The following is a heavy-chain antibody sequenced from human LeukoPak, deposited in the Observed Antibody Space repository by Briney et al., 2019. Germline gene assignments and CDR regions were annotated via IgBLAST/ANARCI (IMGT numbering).Heavy chain of an antibody. CDR2: INPSGGST. CDR3: ARGAIVVVPADP. D-gene: IGHD2-2*01. V-gene: IGHV1-46*03. Sequence: ASVKVSCKASGYTFTRHYMHWVRQAPGQGLEWMGIINPSGGSTSYAQKFQGRVTMTRDTSTSTVYMEMSSLRSEDTAVYYCARGAIVVVPADPGGEGTLVTVSS. J-gene: IGHJ5*02. CDR1: GYTFTRHY.